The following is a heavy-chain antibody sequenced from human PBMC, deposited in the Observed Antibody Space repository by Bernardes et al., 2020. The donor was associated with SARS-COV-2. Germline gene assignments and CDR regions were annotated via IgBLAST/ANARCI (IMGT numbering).Heavy chain of an antibody. CDR3: ASVASSGWSPHGYFDY. D-gene: IGHD6-19*01. Sequence: GSLKISCKGSGYSFTSYWIGWVRQMPGKGLEWMGIIYPGDSDTRYSPSFQGQVTISADKSISTAYLQWSSLKASDTAMYYCASVASSGWSPHGYFDYWGQGTLVTVSS. CDR1: GYSFTSYW. CDR2: IYPGDSDT. J-gene: IGHJ4*02. V-gene: IGHV5-51*01.